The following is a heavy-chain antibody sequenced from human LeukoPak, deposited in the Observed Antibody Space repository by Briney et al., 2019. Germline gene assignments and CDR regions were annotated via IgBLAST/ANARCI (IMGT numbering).Heavy chain of an antibody. Sequence: PGGSLRLSCAASGFTFSSYAMSWVRQAPGKGLEWVSAISGSGGSTYYADSVKGRFTISRDNSKNTLYLQMNSLRAEDTAVYYCAKDETTYYDFWSGHDAFDIWDQGTMVTVSS. CDR1: GFTFSSYA. V-gene: IGHV3-23*01. D-gene: IGHD3-3*01. J-gene: IGHJ3*02. CDR2: ISGSGGST. CDR3: AKDETTYYDFWSGHDAFDI.